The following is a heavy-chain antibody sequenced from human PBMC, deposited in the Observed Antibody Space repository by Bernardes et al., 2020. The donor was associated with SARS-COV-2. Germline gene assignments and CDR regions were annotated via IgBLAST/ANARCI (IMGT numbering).Heavy chain of an antibody. V-gene: IGHV1-18*01. J-gene: IGHJ5*02. CDR2: ISAYNGYT. CDR1: GYTFTAYV. CDR3: ARDLGSGSYYNPGWFDP. D-gene: IGHD3-10*01. Sequence: ASVKVSCKTSGYTFTAYVIIWVRQAPGQGLESMGWISAYNGYTNYAQKFQGRVTITADESTSTAYMELSSLRSEDTAVYYCARDLGSGSYYNPGWFDPWGQGTLVTVSS.